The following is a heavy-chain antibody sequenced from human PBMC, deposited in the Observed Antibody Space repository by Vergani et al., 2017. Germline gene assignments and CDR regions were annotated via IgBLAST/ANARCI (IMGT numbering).Heavy chain of an antibody. J-gene: IGHJ4*02. CDR2: IWYDGSNK. D-gene: IGHD6-6*01. V-gene: IGHV3-33*01. Sequence: QVQLVESGGGVVQPGRSLRLSCAASGFTFSSYGMHWVRQAPGKGLEWVAVIWYDGSNKYYADSVKGRFTISRDKSKNTLYLQMNSLRAEDTAVYDCARDRRDSSYLDYWGQGTLVTVSS. CDR1: GFTFSSYG. CDR3: ARDRRDSSYLDY.